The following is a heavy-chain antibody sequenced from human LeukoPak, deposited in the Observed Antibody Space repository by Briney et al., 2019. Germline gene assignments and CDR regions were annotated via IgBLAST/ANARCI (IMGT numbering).Heavy chain of an antibody. V-gene: IGHV1-69*13. CDR1: GGTFSSYA. CDR3: ARDGAAAGTGWFDP. J-gene: IGHJ5*02. Sequence: SVKVSCKASGGTFSSYAISWVRQAPGQGLEWMGGIIPIFGTANYAQKFQGRVTITAEESTSTAYMELSRLRSDDTAVYYCARDGAAAGTGWFDPWGQGTLVTVSS. D-gene: IGHD6-13*01. CDR2: IIPIFGTA.